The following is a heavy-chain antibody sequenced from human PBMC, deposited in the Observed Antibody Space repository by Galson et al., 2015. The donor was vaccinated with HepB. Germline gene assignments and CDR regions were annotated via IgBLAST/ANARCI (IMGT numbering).Heavy chain of an antibody. J-gene: IGHJ4*02. D-gene: IGHD3-22*01. Sequence: SLRLSCAASGFTFSSYGMHWVRQAPGKGLEWVAVISYDGSNKYYADSVEGRFTISRDNSKNTLYLQMNSLRAEDTAVYYCAKDRSYYDSSGYEKVLDYWGQGTLVTVSS. CDR1: GFTFSSYG. CDR3: AKDRSYYDSSGYEKVLDY. V-gene: IGHV3-30*18. CDR2: ISYDGSNK.